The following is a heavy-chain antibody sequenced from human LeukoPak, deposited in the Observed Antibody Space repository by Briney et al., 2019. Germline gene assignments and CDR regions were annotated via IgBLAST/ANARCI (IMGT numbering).Heavy chain of an antibody. J-gene: IGHJ4*02. D-gene: IGHD6-19*01. CDR2: IIPIFGTA. CDR1: GGTFSSYA. Sequence: GASVKVSCKASGGTFSSYAISWVRQAPGQGLEWMGGIIPIFGTANYAQKFQGRVTITTDESTSTAYMELSSLRSEDTAVYYCATGGWSIEFDYWGQGTLVTVSS. CDR3: ATGGWSIEFDY. V-gene: IGHV1-69*05.